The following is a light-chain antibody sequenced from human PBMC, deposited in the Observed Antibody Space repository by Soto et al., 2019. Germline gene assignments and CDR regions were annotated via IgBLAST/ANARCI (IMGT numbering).Light chain of an antibody. Sequence: QSALTQPASVSGSPGQSITISCTGTSSDVGGYNYVSWYQQHPDRAPKVLIYDVSNRPSGVSNRSSCTKSGNTAPLTISGLQDEEEADYCGSSDTSTSNVVFGGGTKLTVL. V-gene: IGLV2-14*01. CDR3: SSDTSTSNVV. CDR2: DVS. J-gene: IGLJ2*01. CDR1: SSDVGGYNY.